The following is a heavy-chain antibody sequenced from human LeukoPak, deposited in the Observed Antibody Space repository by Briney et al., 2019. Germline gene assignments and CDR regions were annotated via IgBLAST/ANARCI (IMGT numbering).Heavy chain of an antibody. V-gene: IGHV4-38-2*02. Sequence: PSETLSLTCTVSGYSITRGYFWGWIRQSPGKGLEWIASMFHSGSTYYNPSLKSRVTMSVDTSKNQFSLRLSSVTAADTAVYYCARSLVATYYYFDYWGQGTLVTVSS. D-gene: IGHD5-12*01. CDR1: GYSITRGYF. J-gene: IGHJ4*02. CDR3: ARSLVATYYYFDY. CDR2: MFHSGST.